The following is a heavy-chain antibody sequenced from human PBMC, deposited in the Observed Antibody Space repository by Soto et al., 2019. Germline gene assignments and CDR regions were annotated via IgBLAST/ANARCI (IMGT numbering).Heavy chain of an antibody. CDR3: AGGVGEGWFDP. CDR2: IYYSGTT. J-gene: IGHJ5*02. V-gene: IGHV4-59*01. Sequence: QGQLHESGPGLVKPSETMSLTCTFSGGSISSYYWSWIWQPPGKGLEWIGDIYYSGTTNYNPSLKSRVTISVDTSKNQFSLKLSSVNAADTAVYDCAGGVGEGWFDPWGQGTLVTVSS. D-gene: IGHD4-17*01. CDR1: GGSISSYY.